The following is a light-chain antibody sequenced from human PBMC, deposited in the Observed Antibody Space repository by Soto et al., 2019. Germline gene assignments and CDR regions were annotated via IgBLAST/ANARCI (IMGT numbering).Light chain of an antibody. J-gene: IGLJ1*01. CDR2: EVS. V-gene: IGLV2-23*02. CDR1: SSDVGSYNL. CDR3: CSYAGSSTFYV. Sequence: SLLTKPASVSRSPGQSITISRTRTSSDVGSYNLVSWYQQHPGKAPKLMIYEVSKWPSGVSNRFSGSKSGNTASLTISGLQAEDEADYYCCSYAGSSTFYVFGTGTKVTVL.